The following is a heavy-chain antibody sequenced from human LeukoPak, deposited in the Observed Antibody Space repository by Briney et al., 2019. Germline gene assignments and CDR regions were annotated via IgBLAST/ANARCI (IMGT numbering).Heavy chain of an antibody. V-gene: IGHV4-59*08. J-gene: IGHJ4*02. D-gene: IGHD3-3*01. Sequence: SETLSLTCTVSGGSISSYCWSWIRQPPGKGLEWIGYIYYSGSTNYDPSLKSRVTISVDTSKNQFSLKLSSVTAADTAVYYCARRRGITIFGVVSYYFDYWGQGTLVTVSS. CDR1: GGSISSYC. CDR3: ARRRGITIFGVVSYYFDY. CDR2: IYYSGST.